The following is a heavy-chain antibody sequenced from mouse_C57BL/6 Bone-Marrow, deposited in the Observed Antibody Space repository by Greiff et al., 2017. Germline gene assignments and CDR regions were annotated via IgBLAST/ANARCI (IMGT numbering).Heavy chain of an antibody. J-gene: IGHJ1*03. CDR3: ARWAYDSSYRWYVDV. CDR1: GYTFTSYW. Sequence: QVQLQQPGAELVQPGASVKLPCKASGYTFTSYWMHWVKQRPGQGLEWIGMIHPNSGSTNYNEKFKSKATLTVDKSSSTAYMQLSSLTSEDSAVYYCARWAYDSSYRWYVDVWGTGTSVTVSS. CDR2: IHPNSGST. V-gene: IGHV1-64*01. D-gene: IGHD1-1*01.